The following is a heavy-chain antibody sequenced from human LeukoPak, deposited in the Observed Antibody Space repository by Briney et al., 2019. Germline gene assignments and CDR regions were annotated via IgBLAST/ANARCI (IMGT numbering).Heavy chain of an antibody. Sequence: GGSLRLSCAASGFTFSSHAMHWVRQAPGKGLEWVALISYDGSNKYYADSVKARFIISRDNSKNTLYLQMNSLRAEDTAVYYCARRAGAYSHPYDYWGQGTLVTVSS. CDR1: GFTFSSHA. D-gene: IGHD4/OR15-4a*01. V-gene: IGHV3-30*04. CDR3: ARRAGAYSHPYDY. J-gene: IGHJ4*02. CDR2: ISYDGSNK.